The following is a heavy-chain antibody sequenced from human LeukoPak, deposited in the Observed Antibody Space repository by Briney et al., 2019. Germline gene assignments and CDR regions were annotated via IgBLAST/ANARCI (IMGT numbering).Heavy chain of an antibody. CDR2: ISSNGGST. Sequence: GGSLRLSCSASGFTFSRYAMHRVRQAPGKGLEYVSAISSNGGSTYYADSVKGRFTISRDNSRNTLHLQMSSLRVEDTAVYYCVKDSSSGSYFDYWGQGTLVTVSS. CDR3: VKDSSSGSYFDY. D-gene: IGHD3-10*01. V-gene: IGHV3-64D*06. J-gene: IGHJ4*02. CDR1: GFTFSRYA.